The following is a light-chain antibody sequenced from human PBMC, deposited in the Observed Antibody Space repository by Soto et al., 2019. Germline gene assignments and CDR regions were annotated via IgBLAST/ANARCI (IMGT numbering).Light chain of an antibody. CDR2: GAS. J-gene: IGKJ2*01. CDR3: QQYNNWPT. V-gene: IGKV3-15*01. Sequence: EIVMTQSPATLSVSPGERATLSCRASQSVSSNLAWYQQKPGQAPRLLIYGASTRATGIPARFSGSESGTEFTLTISSRQSEDFAVYYCQQYNNWPTFGQGTKLEIK. CDR1: QSVSSN.